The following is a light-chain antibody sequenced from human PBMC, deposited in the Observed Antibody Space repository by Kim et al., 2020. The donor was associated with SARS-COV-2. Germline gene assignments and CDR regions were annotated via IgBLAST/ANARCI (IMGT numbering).Light chain of an antibody. V-gene: IGLV2-14*03. J-gene: IGLJ3*02. CDR1: GSGVGRYNL. CDR2: DVT. CDR3: SSYTTSSTHV. Sequence: GQSITISCTGTGSGVGRYNLVSWYQQHPGNAPNLMIYDVTSRPAGVSDRFSGSKSGNAASLTIAGLQAEDQADYYSSSYTTSSTHVFGAGTQLTVL.